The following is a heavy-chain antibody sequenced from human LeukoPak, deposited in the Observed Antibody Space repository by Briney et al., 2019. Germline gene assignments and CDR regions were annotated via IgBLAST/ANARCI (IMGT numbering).Heavy chain of an antibody. D-gene: IGHD3-10*01. J-gene: IGHJ4*02. CDR3: ARGGVYGSGPFDY. CDR1: GGTFSNYA. CDR2: IIPIFGTA. Sequence: SVKVSCKASGGTFSNYAISWVRQAPGQGLDWMGRIIPIFGTANYAQKFQGRVTITADESTSTAYMELSSLRSEDTAVYYCARGGVYGSGPFDYWGQGTLVTVSS. V-gene: IGHV1-69*13.